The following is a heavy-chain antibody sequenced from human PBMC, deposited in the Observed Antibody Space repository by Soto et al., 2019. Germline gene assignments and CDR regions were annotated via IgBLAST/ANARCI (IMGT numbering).Heavy chain of an antibody. J-gene: IGHJ4*02. CDR1: GYTCPDTD. D-gene: IGHD6-19*01. CDR2: MRPNSGNT. CDR3: ARYRSGWYDF. V-gene: IGHV1-8*02. Sequence: ASVRVSCTAAGYTCPDTDINWVREASVRGLEWMGWMRPNSGNTGYAQKFQDRGTMTADTAARTVYMELRRPGSADSALVYWARYRSGWYDFWGQGTLVTVSS.